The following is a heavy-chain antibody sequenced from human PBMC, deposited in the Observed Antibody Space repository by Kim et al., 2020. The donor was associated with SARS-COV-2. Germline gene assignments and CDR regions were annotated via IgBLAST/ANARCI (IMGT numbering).Heavy chain of an antibody. CDR3: AKVYRYRRRVRYFDWLIDAFDI. CDR1: GFTFSSYA. CDR2: ISGSGGST. J-gene: IGHJ3*02. D-gene: IGHD3-9*01. V-gene: IGHV3-23*01. Sequence: GGSLRLSCAASGFTFSSYAMSWVRQAPGKGLEWVSAISGSGGSTYYADSVKGRFTISRDNSKNTLYLQMNSLRAEDTAVYYCAKVYRYRRRVRYFDWLIDAFDIWGQGTMVTVSS.